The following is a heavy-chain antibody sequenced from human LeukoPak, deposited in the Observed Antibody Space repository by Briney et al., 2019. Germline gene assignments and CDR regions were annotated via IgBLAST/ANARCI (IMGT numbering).Heavy chain of an antibody. CDR1: GFTFSSYA. CDR3: ARDGSVGFGVNYFDY. CDR2: ISYDGSNK. V-gene: IGHV3-30-3*01. D-gene: IGHD3-10*01. Sequence: GGSLRLSCAASGFTFSSYAMHWVRQAPGKGLEWVAVISYDGSNKYYADSVKGRFTISRDNSKNTLYLQMNSLRAEDTAVYYCARDGSVGFGVNYFDYWGQGTLVTVSS. J-gene: IGHJ4*02.